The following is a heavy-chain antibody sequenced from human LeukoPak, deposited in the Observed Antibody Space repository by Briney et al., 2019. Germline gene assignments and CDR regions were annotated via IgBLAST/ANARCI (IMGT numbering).Heavy chain of an antibody. D-gene: IGHD3-9*01. V-gene: IGHV3-23*01. CDR1: GFTFRNYA. Sequence: GGSLRLSCAASGFTFRNYAMNWVRQAPGKGLEWVSSISGSGSSTFYADSVKGRFTISRDNSKNTLYLQMSSLSAEDTAVYYCAKGGSYTLTGYAPFDYWGQGTLVTVSS. J-gene: IGHJ4*02. CDR2: ISGSGSST. CDR3: AKGGSYTLTGYAPFDY.